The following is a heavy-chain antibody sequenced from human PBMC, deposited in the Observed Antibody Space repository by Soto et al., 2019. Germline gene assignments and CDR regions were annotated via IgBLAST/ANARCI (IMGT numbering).Heavy chain of an antibody. J-gene: IGHJ4*02. CDR3: AKDHSRGGYFDY. V-gene: IGHV3-30*18. D-gene: IGHD3-10*01. CDR1: GFTFSSYG. Sequence: QVQLVESGGGVVQPGRSLRLSCAASGFTFSSYGMHWVRQAPGKGLEWVAVISYDGSNKYYADSVKGRFTISRDNSKNTLYLQMNSLRAEDTAVYYCAKDHSRGGYFDYWGQGTLVTVSS. CDR2: ISYDGSNK.